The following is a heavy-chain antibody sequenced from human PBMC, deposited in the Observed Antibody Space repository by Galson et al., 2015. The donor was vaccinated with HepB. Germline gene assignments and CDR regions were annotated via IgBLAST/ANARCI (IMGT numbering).Heavy chain of an antibody. CDR1: GGSFSGYY. CDR3: ARGGGDSSSWYGYYYYMDV. J-gene: IGHJ6*03. Sequence: SETLSLTCAVYGGSFSGYYWSWIRQPPGKGLEWIGEINHSGSTNYNPSLKSRVTISVDTSKNQFSLKLSSVTAADTAVYYCARGGGDSSSWYGYYYYMDVWGKGTTVTVSS. CDR2: INHSGST. V-gene: IGHV4-34*01. D-gene: IGHD6-13*01.